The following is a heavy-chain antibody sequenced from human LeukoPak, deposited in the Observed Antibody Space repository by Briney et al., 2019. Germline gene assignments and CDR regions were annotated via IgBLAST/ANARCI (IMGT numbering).Heavy chain of an antibody. V-gene: IGHV3-23*01. CDR2: IDGSGVTT. CDR3: TKRTPEYSSSWCLDY. D-gene: IGHD6-13*01. J-gene: IGHJ4*02. CDR1: GFTFSSNT. Sequence: GGSLRLSCAASGFTFSSNTMSWVRQAPGRGLAWVSAIDGSGVTTFYADSVKGRFTISRDNSKNTLFLQMNSLRAEDTAIYYCTKRTPEYSSSWCLDYWGQGALVTVSS.